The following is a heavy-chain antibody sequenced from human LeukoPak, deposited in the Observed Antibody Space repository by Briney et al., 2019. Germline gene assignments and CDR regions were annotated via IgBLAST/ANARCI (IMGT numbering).Heavy chain of an antibody. V-gene: IGHV4-4*07. CDR1: GFTFDDYA. J-gene: IGHJ3*02. Sequence: GSLRLSCAASGFTFDDYAIHWVRQAPGKGLEWIVRIYTSGSTKYNPSLKSRVTMSVDTSKNQFSLKLSSVTAADTAVYYCAREPGPHAFDIWGQGTMVTVSS. D-gene: IGHD2-2*01. CDR2: IYTSGST. CDR3: AREPGPHAFDI.